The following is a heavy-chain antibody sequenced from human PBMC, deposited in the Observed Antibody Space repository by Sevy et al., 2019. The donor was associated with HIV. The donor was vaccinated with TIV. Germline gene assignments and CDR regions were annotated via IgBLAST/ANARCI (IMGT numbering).Heavy chain of an antibody. V-gene: IGHV3-23*01. Sequence: GGSLRPSCAASGFTFSSYAMSWVRQAPGKGLEWVSAISGSGGSTYYADSVKGRFTISRDNSKNTLYLQMNSLRAEDTAVYYCAKEGTGIAAAGTPFFDYWGQGTLVTVSS. CDR2: ISGSGGST. D-gene: IGHD6-13*01. CDR1: GFTFSSYA. CDR3: AKEGTGIAAAGTPFFDY. J-gene: IGHJ4*02.